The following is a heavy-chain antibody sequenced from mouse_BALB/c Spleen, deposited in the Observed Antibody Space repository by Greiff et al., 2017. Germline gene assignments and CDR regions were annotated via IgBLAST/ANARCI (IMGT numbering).Heavy chain of an antibody. Sequence: VQLQQSGAELARPGASVKMSCKASGYTFTSYTMHWVKQRPGQGLEWIGYINPSSGYTNYNQKFKDKATLTADKSSSTAYMQLSSLTSEDSAVYYCAREGYYGNSWFAYWGQGTLVTVSA. V-gene: IGHV1-4*01. CDR3: AREGYYGNSWFAY. CDR1: GYTFTSYT. CDR2: INPSSGYT. D-gene: IGHD2-1*01. J-gene: IGHJ3*01.